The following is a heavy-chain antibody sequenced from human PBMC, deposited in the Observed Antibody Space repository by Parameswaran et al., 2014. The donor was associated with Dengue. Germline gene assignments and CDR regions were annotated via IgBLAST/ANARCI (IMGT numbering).Heavy chain of an antibody. Sequence: RWIRQPPGKGLEWIGEINHSGSTNYNPSLKNRVTISVDTSKNQFSLKLSSVTAADTAVYYCARGRIWSGYYSDYWGQGTLVTVSS. V-gene: IGHV4-34*01. CDR2: INHSGST. J-gene: IGHJ4*02. CDR3: ARGRIWSGYYSDY. D-gene: IGHD3-3*01.